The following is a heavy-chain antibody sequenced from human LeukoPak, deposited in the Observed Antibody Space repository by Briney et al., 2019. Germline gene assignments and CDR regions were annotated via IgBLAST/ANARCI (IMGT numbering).Heavy chain of an antibody. CDR1: GFTFSSCA. CDR2: ISYDGSNK. D-gene: IGHD6-19*01. CDR3: ARSLGDSSGCH. V-gene: IGHV3-30*04. J-gene: IGHJ4*02. Sequence: PGGSLRLSCAASGFTFSSCAMHWVRQAPGKGLEWVAVISYDGSNKYYADSVKGRFTISRDNSKNTLYLQMNSLRAEDTAVYYCARSLGDSSGCHWGQGTLVTVSS.